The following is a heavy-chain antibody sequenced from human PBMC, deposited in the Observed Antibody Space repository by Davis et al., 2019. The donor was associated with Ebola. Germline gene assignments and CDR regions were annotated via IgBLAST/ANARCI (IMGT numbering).Heavy chain of an antibody. D-gene: IGHD3-3*01. V-gene: IGHV1-8*01. J-gene: IGHJ6*02. CDR1: GYTFTSYD. Sequence: ASVKVSCKASGYTFTSYDINWVRQATGQGLEWMGWMNPNSGNTGYAQKFQGRVTMTRNTSISTAYMELRSLRSDDTAVYYCARVGRGYYDFWSGQEIMDVWGQGTTVTVSS. CDR2: MNPNSGNT. CDR3: ARVGRGYYDFWSGQEIMDV.